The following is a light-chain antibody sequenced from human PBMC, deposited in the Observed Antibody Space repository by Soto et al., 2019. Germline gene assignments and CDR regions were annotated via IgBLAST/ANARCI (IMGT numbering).Light chain of an antibody. CDR2: GAS. V-gene: IGKV3-20*01. J-gene: IGKJ1*01. CDR3: QQYGSPPVT. Sequence: EIVLTQSPGTLSLSPGERATLSCRASQSVSSSYLAWYQQKPGQAPRLLIYGASSRATVIPDRFSGRGSWTDFTLTIRRLEHELCAGYYCQQYGSPPVTFGKGTKVEIK. CDR1: QSVSSSY.